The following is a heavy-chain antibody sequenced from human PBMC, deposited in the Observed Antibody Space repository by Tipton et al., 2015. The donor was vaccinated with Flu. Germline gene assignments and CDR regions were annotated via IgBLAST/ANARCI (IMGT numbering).Heavy chain of an antibody. D-gene: IGHD5-18*01. V-gene: IGHV4-61*02. CDR3: ASGAGYTYGYDY. CDR1: GGSFSSGAYY. J-gene: IGHJ4*02. Sequence: LRLSCTVSGGSFSSGAYYWSWIRQPAGKGLEWIGRIYTSGTTSYNPSLKSRVTISVDTSKTHFSLKLTSVTPADTAVYFCASGAGYTYGYDYWGQGTLVTVSS. CDR2: IYTSGTT.